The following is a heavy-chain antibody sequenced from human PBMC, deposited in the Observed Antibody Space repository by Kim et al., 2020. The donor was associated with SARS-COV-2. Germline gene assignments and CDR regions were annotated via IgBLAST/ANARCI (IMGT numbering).Heavy chain of an antibody. D-gene: IGHD5-18*01. J-gene: IGHJ4*02. Sequence: GTTINYADAVKGRITITRDKAKNTLYLQRNSLRAEDTAVYYCGRSNGWVDYWGQGTLVTVSS. V-gene: IGHV3-74*01. CDR2: GTTI. CDR3: GRSNGWVDY.